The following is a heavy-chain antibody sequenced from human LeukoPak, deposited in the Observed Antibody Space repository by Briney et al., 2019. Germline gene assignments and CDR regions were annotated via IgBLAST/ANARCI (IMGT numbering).Heavy chain of an antibody. V-gene: IGHV3-66*03. CDR3: AKDHRGYFDWLDAFDI. Sequence: GGSLRLSCAASGFTVINNYVSWVRQAPGKGLEWVSLIQNTGNTYYADSVKGRFTISRDNSKNTLYLQMNSLRAEDTAVYYCAKDHRGYFDWLDAFDIWGQGTMVTVSS. D-gene: IGHD3-9*01. J-gene: IGHJ3*02. CDR2: IQNTGNT. CDR1: GFTVINNY.